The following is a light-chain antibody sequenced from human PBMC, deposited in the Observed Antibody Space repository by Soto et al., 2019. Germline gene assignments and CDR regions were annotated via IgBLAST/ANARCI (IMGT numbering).Light chain of an antibody. Sequence: QSVLTHPPSASGTPGQRVTISCSGSSSNIGSNTVNWYQQLPGTAPKLLIYSHNQRPSGVPDRFSGSKSGTSASLAISGLQSEDEADYYCAAWDDSLNGPVFGGGTQLTVL. CDR3: AAWDDSLNGPV. V-gene: IGLV1-44*01. J-gene: IGLJ7*01. CDR2: SHN. CDR1: SSNIGSNT.